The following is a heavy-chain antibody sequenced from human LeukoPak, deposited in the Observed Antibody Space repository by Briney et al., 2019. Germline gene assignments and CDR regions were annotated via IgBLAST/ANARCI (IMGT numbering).Heavy chain of an antibody. CDR2: IYYSGST. CDR1: GGSISSYY. V-gene: IGHV4-59*08. D-gene: IGHD2-21*02. CDR3: ARSARLAGVTPPPIVFDY. J-gene: IGHJ4*02. Sequence: SETLSLTCTVSGGSISSYYWSWIRQPPGKGLEWIGYIYYSGSTNYDPSLKSRVTISVDTSKNQFSLKLSSVTAADTAVYYCARSARLAGVTPPPIVFDYWGQGTLVTVSS.